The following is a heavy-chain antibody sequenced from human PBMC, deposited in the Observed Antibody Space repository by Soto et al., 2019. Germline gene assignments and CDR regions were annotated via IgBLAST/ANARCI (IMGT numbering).Heavy chain of an antibody. CDR3: AKNKGVKLVPLAIVDGFER. D-gene: IGHD2-8*01. Sequence: GGSLRLSCAASGFIFENFGMSCLRQAPGKGLEWISSISGSGFKKYYADSVKGRFTISIGNSKSTVYLELNNLSPEDTAVYHCAKNKGVKLVPLAIVDGFERWGQGSAVTGAS. V-gene: IGHV3-23*01. CDR2: ISGSGFKK. J-gene: IGHJ5*02. CDR1: GFIFENFG.